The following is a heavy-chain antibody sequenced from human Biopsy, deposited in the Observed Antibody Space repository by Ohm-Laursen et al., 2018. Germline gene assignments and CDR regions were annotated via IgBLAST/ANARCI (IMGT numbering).Heavy chain of an antibody. J-gene: IGHJ4*02. D-gene: IGHD2-15*01. V-gene: IGHV1-2*02. Sequence: GASVKVSCNASGYTFSLYHIHWVRQAPGQGLEWMGWTDPDGGRTSFGQNFQGRVTMASDTSTGTAYLELTRLRSDDTAVYYCARDPYCSGGNCYSPLDHWGQGTLVTVSA. CDR1: GYTFSLYH. CDR2: TDPDGGRT. CDR3: ARDPYCSGGNCYSPLDH.